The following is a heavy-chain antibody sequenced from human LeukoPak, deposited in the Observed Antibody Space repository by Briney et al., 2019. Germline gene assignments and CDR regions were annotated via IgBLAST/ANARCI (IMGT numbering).Heavy chain of an antibody. D-gene: IGHD3-22*01. CDR3: ARRGFRTYYYDSSGPVDY. V-gene: IGHV5-51*01. J-gene: IGHJ4*02. CDR2: IYPGDSDT. Sequence: GESLKISCKGSGYSFTSYWIGWVRPMPGKGLEWMGIIYPGDSDTRYSPSFQGQVTISADKSISTAYLQWSSLKASDTAMYYCARRGFRTYYYDSSGPVDYWGQGTLVTVSS. CDR1: GYSFTSYW.